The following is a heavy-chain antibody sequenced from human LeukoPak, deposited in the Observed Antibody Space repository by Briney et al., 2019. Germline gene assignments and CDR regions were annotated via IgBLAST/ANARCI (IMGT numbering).Heavy chain of an antibody. Sequence: GGSLRLSCAASGFTFSSYAMSWVRQAPGKGLEWVSAISGSGGSTYYADSVKGRFTISRDNSKNTLYLQMNSLRAEDTAVYYCANLRGAYDILTGYPTPPYYFDYWGQGTLVTVSS. V-gene: IGHV3-23*01. CDR1: GFTFSSYA. J-gene: IGHJ4*02. D-gene: IGHD3-9*01. CDR3: ANLRGAYDILTGYPTPPYYFDY. CDR2: ISGSGGST.